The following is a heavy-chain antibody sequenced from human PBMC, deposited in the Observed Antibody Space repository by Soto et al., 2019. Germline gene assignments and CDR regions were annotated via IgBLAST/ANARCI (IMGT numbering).Heavy chain of an antibody. CDR3: ARKDYYGSGSYHFDY. V-gene: IGHV1-3*01. Sequence: GASVKVSCKASGYTFSTFPVHWVRQAPGQNLEWMGWINAANGDTGYSQNFQGRVTITRDTTANTAYMELSGLRSEDTAVYYCARKDYYGSGSYHFDYWGQGTLVTV. CDR1: GYTFSTFP. D-gene: IGHD3-10*01. J-gene: IGHJ4*02. CDR2: INAANGDT.